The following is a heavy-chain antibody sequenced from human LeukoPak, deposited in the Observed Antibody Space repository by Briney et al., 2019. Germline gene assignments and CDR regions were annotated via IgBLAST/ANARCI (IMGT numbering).Heavy chain of an antibody. CDR2: INPNSGGT. Sequence: EASVKVSCKASGYIFTGYYMHWVRQAPGQGLEWMGWINPNSGGTNNAQKFQGRVTMTRDTSISTAYMELSRLRSDDTDVYYCARSDYYYYYMDVGGKGTTVTVSS. CDR1: GYIFTGYY. J-gene: IGHJ6*03. V-gene: IGHV1-2*02. CDR3: ARSDYYYYYMDV.